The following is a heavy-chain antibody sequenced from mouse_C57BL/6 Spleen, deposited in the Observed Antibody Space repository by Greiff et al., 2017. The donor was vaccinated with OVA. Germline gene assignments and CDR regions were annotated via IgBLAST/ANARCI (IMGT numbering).Heavy chain of an antibody. Sequence: QVQLQQSGPELVKPGASVKISCKASGYAFSSSWMNWVKQRPGKGLEWIGRIYPGDGDTNYNGKFKGKATLTADKSSSTAYMQLRSLTSEDSAVYFCAREGGYYFDVWGTGTTVTVSS. V-gene: IGHV1-82*01. J-gene: IGHJ1*03. CDR1: GYAFSSSW. CDR2: IYPGDGDT. CDR3: AREGGYYFDV. D-gene: IGHD2-2*01.